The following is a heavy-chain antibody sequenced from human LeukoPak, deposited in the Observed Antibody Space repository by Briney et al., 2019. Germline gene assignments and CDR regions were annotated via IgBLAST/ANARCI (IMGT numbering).Heavy chain of an antibody. CDR2: IYYSGST. J-gene: IGHJ4*02. CDR3: ARITHMAAAPR. D-gene: IGHD1-14*01. V-gene: IGHV4-39*01. CDR1: GGSISSSSYY. Sequence: SETLSLTCTVSGGSISSSSYYWGWIRQPPGKGLEWIGSIYYSGSTYYNPSLKSRVTISVDTSKNQFSLKLSSVTAADTAVYYCARITHMAAAPRRGQGTLVTVSS.